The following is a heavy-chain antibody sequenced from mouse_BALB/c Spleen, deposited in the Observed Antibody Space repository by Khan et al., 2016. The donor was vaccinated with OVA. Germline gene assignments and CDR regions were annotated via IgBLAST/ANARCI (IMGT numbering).Heavy chain of an antibody. V-gene: IGHV3-2*02. D-gene: IGHD2-3*01. CDR3: ARDGSRYNYAMDY. Sequence: EVQLQESGPGLVNPSQSLSFTCTVTGYSITSDYAWNWIRQFPGNKLEWMGYINYSGSTNYNPALKSRISITRDTSKNQFFLQLNSVTTEDTATYYCARDGSRYNYAMDYWGQGTSVTVSS. CDR1: GYSITSDYA. J-gene: IGHJ4*01. CDR2: INYSGST.